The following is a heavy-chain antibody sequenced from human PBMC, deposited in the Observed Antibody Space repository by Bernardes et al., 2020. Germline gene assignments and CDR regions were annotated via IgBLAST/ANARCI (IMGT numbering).Heavy chain of an antibody. V-gene: IGHV3-11*01. CDR2: ISSTGTTI. Sequence: TPVTGLDCLSYISSTGTTIYYPDSVKDRFTISRDNAKNSLYLQMNGLRAEDTAFYYCAREGGSGSHYYFDYWGKGTLV. CDR3: AREGGSGSHYYFDY. J-gene: IGHJ4*02. D-gene: IGHD3-10*01.